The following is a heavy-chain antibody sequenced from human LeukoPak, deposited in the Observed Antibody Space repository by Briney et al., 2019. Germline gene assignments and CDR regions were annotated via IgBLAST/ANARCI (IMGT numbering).Heavy chain of an antibody. Sequence: SQTLSLTCAISGDTVSSNGASWNWIRQSPSRGLEWLGRTYYRSQQWHSDYAPSVKGRITLNPNTSKNQFSLQLNSVTPEDTAVYYCGRETDFGVVTNWGQGTLVTVSS. CDR1: GDTVSSNGAS. J-gene: IGHJ4*02. CDR3: GRETDFGVVTN. CDR2: TYYRSQQWHS. V-gene: IGHV6-1*01. D-gene: IGHD3-3*01.